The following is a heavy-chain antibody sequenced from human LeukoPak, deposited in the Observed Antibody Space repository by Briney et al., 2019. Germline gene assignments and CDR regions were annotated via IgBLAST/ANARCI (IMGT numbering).Heavy chain of an antibody. Sequence: PGGSLRLSYAASGFILSNYGVHWVRQAPGKGLEWLAVVWFDGNKKFYADSVKGRFTISRDNSRTVYLQMSSLRAEDTAVYYCARTAVTISAPHKGRAFDYWGQGILVTVSS. D-gene: IGHD4-17*01. CDR3: ARTAVTISAPHKGRAFDY. V-gene: IGHV3-33*08. CDR1: GFILSNYG. J-gene: IGHJ4*02. CDR2: VWFDGNKK.